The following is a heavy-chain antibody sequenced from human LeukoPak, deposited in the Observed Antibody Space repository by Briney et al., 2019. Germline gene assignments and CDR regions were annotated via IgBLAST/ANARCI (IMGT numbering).Heavy chain of an antibody. CDR1: GFTVSSNY. CDR2: IYSGGST. CDR3: ARPRDGYNHGAFDI. Sequence: GGSLRLSCAASGFTVSSNYMSWVRQAPGKGLEWVSVIYSGGSTYYADSVKGRFTISRDNAKNSLYLQMNSLRDEDTAVYYCARPRDGYNHGAFDIWGQGTMVTVSS. D-gene: IGHD5-24*01. V-gene: IGHV3-66*04. J-gene: IGHJ3*02.